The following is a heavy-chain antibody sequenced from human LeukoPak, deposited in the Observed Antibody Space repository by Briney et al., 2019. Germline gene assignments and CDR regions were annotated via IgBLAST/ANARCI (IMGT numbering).Heavy chain of an antibody. Sequence: SETLSLTFTVSGGSISSVSYYWGWIRQPPGKGLEWVGSIHHSGSPHYNPSLKSRVTISVDTAKNQFSVRLSSVTAADTAVYYCARSDYHSSRNYYGPFDYWGQGTLVTVSS. CDR3: ARSDYHSSRNYYGPFDY. CDR2: IHHSGSP. J-gene: IGHJ4*02. D-gene: IGHD3-22*01. CDR1: GGSISSVSYY. V-gene: IGHV4-39*01.